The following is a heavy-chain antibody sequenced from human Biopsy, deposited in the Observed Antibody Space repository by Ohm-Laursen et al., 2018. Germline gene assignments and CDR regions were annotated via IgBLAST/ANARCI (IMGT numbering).Heavy chain of an antibody. CDR3: VRGGSGSFPFDY. CDR2: LFTSGTT. CDR1: GGDINNYY. J-gene: IGHJ4*02. D-gene: IGHD3-10*01. V-gene: IGHV4-4*07. Sequence: SETLSLTCNVSGGDINNYYWSWMRQPAGKGLEGIGRLFTSGTTNYSPSLNNRVTMSVDTSKNQFSLRLTSVTAADTAVYYCVRGGSGSFPFDYWGPGTLVTVSS.